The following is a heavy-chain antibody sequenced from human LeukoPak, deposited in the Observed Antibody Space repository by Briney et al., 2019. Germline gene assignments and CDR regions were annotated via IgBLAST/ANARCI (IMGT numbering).Heavy chain of an antibody. CDR3: ASSSGSGIDC. CDR1: GYTFTCYY. CDR2: INPNSGGT. J-gene: IGHJ4*02. Sequence: GASVKVSCKASGYTFTCYYMHWVRQAPGQGLEWMGWINPNSGGTNYAQKFQGRVTMTRDTSISTAYMELNSLRSDDTAVYYCASSSGSGIDCWGQGTLVTVYS. D-gene: IGHD6-19*01. V-gene: IGHV1-2*02.